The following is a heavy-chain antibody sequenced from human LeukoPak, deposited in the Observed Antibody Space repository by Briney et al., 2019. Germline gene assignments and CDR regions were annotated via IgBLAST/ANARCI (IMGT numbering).Heavy chain of an antibody. CDR2: IYTSGST. V-gene: IGHV4-39*01. CDR3: ARHRHADYFDY. J-gene: IGHJ4*02. CDR1: GGSISSSSYY. Sequence: SETLSLTCTVSGGSISSSSYYWGWIRQPPGKGLEWIGRIYTSGSTNYNPSLKSRVTISVDTSKNQFSLKLSSVTAADTAVYYCARHRHADYFDYWGQGTLVTVSS. D-gene: IGHD6-6*01.